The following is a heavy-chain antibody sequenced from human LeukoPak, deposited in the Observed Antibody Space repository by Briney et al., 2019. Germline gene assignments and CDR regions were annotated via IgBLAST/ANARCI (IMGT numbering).Heavy chain of an antibody. V-gene: IGHV4-39*02. CDR2: IYYSGST. J-gene: IGHJ4*02. CDR1: GGSISSNSYY. Sequence: SETLSLTCTVSGGSISSNSYYWGWIRQPPGKELEWIGNIYYSGSTYYNPSLKSRVTISVDTSKNQFSLKLSSVTAADTAVYYCARDRCSSTSCYGDYWGQGTLVTVSS. CDR3: ARDRCSSTSCYGDY. D-gene: IGHD2-2*01.